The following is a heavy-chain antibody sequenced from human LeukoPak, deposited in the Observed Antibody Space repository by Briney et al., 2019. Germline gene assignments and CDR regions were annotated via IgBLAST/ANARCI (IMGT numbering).Heavy chain of an antibody. V-gene: IGHV5-51*01. CDR2: IYPGDSDT. CDR3: ASFYDSSGYYGFDY. D-gene: IGHD3-22*01. Sequence: GESLKISCKGSGYSFTTYWIGWVRQMPGKGLVWMGIIYPGDSDTRYSPSFQGQVTISADKSISTAYLQWSSLKASDTAMYYRASFYDSSGYYGFDYWGQGTLVTVSS. CDR1: GYSFTTYW. J-gene: IGHJ4*02.